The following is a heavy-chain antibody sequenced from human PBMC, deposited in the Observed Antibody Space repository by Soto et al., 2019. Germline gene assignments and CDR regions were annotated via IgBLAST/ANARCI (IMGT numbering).Heavy chain of an antibody. CDR1: GFSFGSYA. V-gene: IGHV3-23*01. CDR3: ARWSYLDY. Sequence: GGSLKLSCAASGFSFGSYALSWVRQAPGKGLEWVSTISGSDGKTFYADSVKGRFSISRDTSQSTLYLQMNSLRADDTAMYYCARWSYLDYWGQGTRVTVSS. J-gene: IGHJ4*02. D-gene: IGHD3-3*01. CDR2: ISGSDGKT.